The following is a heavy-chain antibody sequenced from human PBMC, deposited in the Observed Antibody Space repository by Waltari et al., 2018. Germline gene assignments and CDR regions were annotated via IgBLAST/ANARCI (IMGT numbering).Heavy chain of an antibody. CDR3: AREPPYADYAFDS. J-gene: IGHJ4*02. CDR1: GFTFSSYS. V-gene: IGHV3-48*04. CDR2: INSGSSSI. D-gene: IGHD4-17*01. Sequence: EVQLLESGGGLVQPGGSLRLSCAASGFTFSSYSMNWVRQAPGKGLEWVSYINSGSSSIFYAGSVKGRFTISRDNAKNSLYLQMNSLRAEDTAVYYCAREPPYADYAFDSWGQGSLVTVCS.